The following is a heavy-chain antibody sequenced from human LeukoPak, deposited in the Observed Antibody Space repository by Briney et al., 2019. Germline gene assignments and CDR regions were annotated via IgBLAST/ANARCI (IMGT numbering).Heavy chain of an antibody. D-gene: IGHD2-8*01. V-gene: IGHV4-39*01. CDR3: ARRRFVRGPDVVNPFDY. J-gene: IGHJ4*02. CDR2: INYSGST. CDR1: GGSISSAFYY. Sequence: SETLSLTCTVSGGSISSAFYYWGWIRQPPGKGLEWIGSINYSGSTYYNPSLKSRVTISVDTSKNQFSLKLSSVTAADTAVYYCARRRFVRGPDVVNPFDYWGQGTLVTVSS.